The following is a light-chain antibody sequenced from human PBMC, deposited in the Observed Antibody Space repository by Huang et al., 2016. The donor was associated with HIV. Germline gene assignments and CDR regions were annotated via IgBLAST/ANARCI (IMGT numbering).Light chain of an antibody. Sequence: EIEMTQSPAILSVSPGERATLSCRASQSVNSDLSWYLQKPGHATRLLIYGASTRSIGIPAKFNGTGSGTEFSLSISNLQSDDFGVYYCQQYNDWPPLTFGGGTKVEI. J-gene: IGKJ4*01. CDR2: GAS. CDR1: QSVNSD. CDR3: QQYNDWPPLT. V-gene: IGKV3-15*01.